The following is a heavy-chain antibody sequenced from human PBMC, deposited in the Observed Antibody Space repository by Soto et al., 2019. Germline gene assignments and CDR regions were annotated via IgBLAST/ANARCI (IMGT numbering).Heavy chain of an antibody. CDR1: CDAISNYY. D-gene: IGHD1-26*01. J-gene: IGHJ4*02. CDR3: ARGTRELMSSFFAY. CDR2: VHAPGST. Sequence: SETFSLTGSVSCDAISNYYWSWTRQTPGRGVESIGWVHAPGSTDYNPSLKGSVIISLETSKSQFSLSLSYATAADPATYYCARGTRELMSSFFAYGGQGIPVTVSS. V-gene: IGHV4-4*08.